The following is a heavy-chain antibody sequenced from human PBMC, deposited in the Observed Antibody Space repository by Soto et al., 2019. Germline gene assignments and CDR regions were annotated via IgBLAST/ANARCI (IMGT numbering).Heavy chain of an antibody. J-gene: IGHJ6*02. Sequence: EVQLVESGGGWVQRGGSLRLSCAASGLTFSSYSRTWVRQAPGKGLEWGSYISRSSSTIYYADSVKGRFTISRDNAKNSLYLQMNSMRDEDTAVYYCAVGEEARYYYYGMDVWGQGTTVTVSS. V-gene: IGHV3-48*02. CDR2: ISRSSSTI. CDR1: GLTFSSYS. CDR3: AVGEEARYYYYGMDV.